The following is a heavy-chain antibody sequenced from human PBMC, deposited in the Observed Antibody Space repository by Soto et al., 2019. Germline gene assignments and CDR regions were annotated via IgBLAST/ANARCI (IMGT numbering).Heavy chain of an antibody. D-gene: IGHD4-17*01. CDR1: GFTFSSYE. CDR2: TSYDGSNS. CDR3: ARSSTVSYHGMDV. V-gene: IGHV3-30-3*01. J-gene: IGHJ6*02. Sequence: PGGSLRLSCAASGFTFSSYEMHWVRQAPGKGLEWVAITSYDGSNSYYADSVKGRFTISRDNSKNKLDLQMDSLRVGDTAVYHCARSSTVSYHGMDVWGQGTKVTVSS.